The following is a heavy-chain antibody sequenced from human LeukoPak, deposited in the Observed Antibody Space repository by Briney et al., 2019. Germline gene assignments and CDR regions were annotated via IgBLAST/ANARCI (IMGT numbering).Heavy chain of an antibody. CDR1: GFTFSNAW. V-gene: IGHV3-15*01. Sequence: GGSLRLSCAASGFTFSNAWMSWVRQAPGKGLEWVGRIKSKTDGGTTDCAAPVKGRFTISRDDSKNTLYLQMNSLKTEDTAVYCCTTDPPWDTIFGVVIMNYYMDVWGKGTTVTVSS. CDR2: IKSKTDGGTT. CDR3: TTDPPWDTIFGVVIMNYYMDV. J-gene: IGHJ6*03. D-gene: IGHD3-3*01.